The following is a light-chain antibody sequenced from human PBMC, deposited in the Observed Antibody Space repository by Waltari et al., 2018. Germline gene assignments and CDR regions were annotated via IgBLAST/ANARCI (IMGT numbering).Light chain of an antibody. CDR3: LQHNTYPLT. Sequence: DIQMTQSPSSLSASVGDRVTFTCRASQGISNDLGWYQEKPGKPPKRLIYTASTLQSGVPVRFSGTGSGTEFTLTISSLQPEDFATYYCLQHNTYPLTFGQGTKVEIK. CDR1: QGISND. V-gene: IGKV1-17*01. J-gene: IGKJ1*01. CDR2: TAS.